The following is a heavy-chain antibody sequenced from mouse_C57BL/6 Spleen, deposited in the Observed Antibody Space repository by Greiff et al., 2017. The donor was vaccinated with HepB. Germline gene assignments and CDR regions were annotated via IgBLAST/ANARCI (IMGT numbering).Heavy chain of an antibody. CDR2: IDPSDSYT. J-gene: IGHJ2*01. CDR1: GYTFTSYW. D-gene: IGHD1-1*01. Sequence: QVQLQQPGAELVRPGTSVKLSCKASGYTFTSYWMHWVKQRPGQGLEWIGVIDPSDSYTNYNQKFKGKATLTVDTSSSTAYMQLSSLKSEDSAVYYCARRYGSSHFDYWGQGTTLTVSS. V-gene: IGHV1-59*01. CDR3: ARRYGSSHFDY.